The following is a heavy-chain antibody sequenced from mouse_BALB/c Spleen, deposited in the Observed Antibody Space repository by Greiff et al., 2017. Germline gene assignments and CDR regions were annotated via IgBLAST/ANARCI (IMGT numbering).Heavy chain of an antibody. J-gene: IGHJ2*01. D-gene: IGHD2-10*02. CDR1: GYTFTDYN. CDR2: IYPYNGGT. CDR3: ARERYGNPFDD. V-gene: IGHV1S29*02. Sequence: VQLKESGPELVKPGASVKISCKASGYTFTDYNMHWVKQSHGKSLEWIGYIYPYNGGTGYNQKFKSKATLTVDNSSSTAYMELRSLTSEASAVYYCARERYGNPFDDWGQGTTLTVAS.